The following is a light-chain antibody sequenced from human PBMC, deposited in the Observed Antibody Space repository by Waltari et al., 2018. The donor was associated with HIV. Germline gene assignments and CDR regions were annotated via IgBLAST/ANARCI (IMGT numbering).Light chain of an antibody. V-gene: IGKV3-15*01. CDR1: QSVSSN. Sequence: IVMTQSPATLSVSPGGRATLFCRASQSVSSNIAWYQQKPGQGPRLLIYGATTRATGFPARFGGSGAGTEFTLTISSLQSEDFGVYYCQQYNKGPLGITFGQGTRLEI. CDR2: GAT. J-gene: IGKJ5*01. CDR3: QQYNKGPLGIT.